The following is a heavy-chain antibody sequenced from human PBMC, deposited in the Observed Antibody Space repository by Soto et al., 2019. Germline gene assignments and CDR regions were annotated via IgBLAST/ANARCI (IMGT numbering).Heavy chain of an antibody. CDR1: GYTLTELA. D-gene: IGHD3-10*01. CDR3: APGGYYYGSGPTGYWFAP. V-gene: IGHV1-24*01. CDR2: FDPEDGET. Sequence: ASVKVSCKVSGYTLTELAMHWVRQAPGKGIEWMGGFDPEDGETIYAQKFQGRVTMTEDTSTDTAYMELSSLRSEDTAVYYCAPGGYYYGSGPTGYWFAPWGQGTLVTVSS. J-gene: IGHJ5*02.